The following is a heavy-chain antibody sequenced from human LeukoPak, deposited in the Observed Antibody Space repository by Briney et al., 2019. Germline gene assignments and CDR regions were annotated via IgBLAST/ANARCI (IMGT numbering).Heavy chain of an antibody. Sequence: ESSETLSLTCTVSGGSISSSSYYWGWIRQPPGKGLEWIGSIYYSGSTYYNPSLKSRVTISVDTSKNQFSLKLSSVTAADTAVYYCARENSYYDFWSGYGLENWFDPWGQGTLVTVSS. V-gene: IGHV4-39*07. CDR2: IYYSGST. CDR1: GGSISSSSYY. D-gene: IGHD3-3*01. CDR3: ARENSYYDFWSGYGLENWFDP. J-gene: IGHJ5*02.